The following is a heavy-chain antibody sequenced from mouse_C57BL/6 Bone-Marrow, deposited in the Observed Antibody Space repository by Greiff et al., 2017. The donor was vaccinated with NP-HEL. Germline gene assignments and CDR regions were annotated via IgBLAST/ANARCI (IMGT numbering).Heavy chain of an antibody. CDR2: ISDGGSYT. V-gene: IGHV5-4*01. Sequence: EVQVVESGGGLVKPGGSLKLSCAASGFTFSSYAMSWVRQTPEKRLEWVATISDGGSYTYYPDNVKGRFTISRDNAKNNLYLQMSHLKSEDTAMYYCAREGFYYDYSWFAYWGQGTLVTVSA. D-gene: IGHD2-4*01. CDR1: GFTFSSYA. CDR3: AREGFYYDYSWFAY. J-gene: IGHJ3*01.